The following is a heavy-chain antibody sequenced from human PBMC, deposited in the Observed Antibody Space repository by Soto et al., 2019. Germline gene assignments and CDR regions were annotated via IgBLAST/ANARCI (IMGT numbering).Heavy chain of an antibody. CDR1: GGSISSYY. CDR3: ARGPPLRIAAAGTHWFDP. CDR2: IYTSGST. J-gene: IGHJ5*02. Sequence: QVQLQESGPGLVKPSETLSLTCTVSGGSISSYYWSWIRQPAGKGLEWIGRIYTSGSTNYNPSLKSRVTMSVDTSKNQFSLKLSSVTAADTAVYYCARGPPLRIAAAGTHWFDPWGQGTLFTVSS. V-gene: IGHV4-4*07. D-gene: IGHD6-13*01.